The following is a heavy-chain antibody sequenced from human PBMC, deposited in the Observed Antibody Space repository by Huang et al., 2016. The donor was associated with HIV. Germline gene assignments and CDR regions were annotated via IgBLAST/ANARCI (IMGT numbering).Heavy chain of an antibody. Sequence: QGQLVESGGGVVQPGRSLRLSCAASGFSFTSYDMQWVRQVPGKGLDWVSLVSNDGNEKYYADSWKGRFTISRDNFKNTLYLQMNSLRTGDTAVYFCLPAGHVSHYYYMDVWGKGTTVIVSS. CDR1: GFSFTSYD. V-gene: IGHV3-30*03. CDR3: LPAGHVSHYYYMDV. J-gene: IGHJ6*03. CDR2: VSNDGNEK.